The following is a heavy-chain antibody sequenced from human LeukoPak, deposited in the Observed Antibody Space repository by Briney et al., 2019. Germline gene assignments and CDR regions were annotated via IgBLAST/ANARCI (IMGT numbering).Heavy chain of an antibody. CDR1: GGSFSGYY. CDR2: INHSGST. CDR3: VRVYGDYSRDWFDP. D-gene: IGHD4-17*01. V-gene: IGHV4-34*01. J-gene: IGHJ5*02. Sequence: SETLSLTCAVYGGSFSGYYWSWIRQPPGKGLEWIGEINHSGSTNYNPSLKSRVTISVDTSKNQFSLKLSSVTAADTAVYYCVRVYGDYSRDWFDPWGQGTLVTVSS.